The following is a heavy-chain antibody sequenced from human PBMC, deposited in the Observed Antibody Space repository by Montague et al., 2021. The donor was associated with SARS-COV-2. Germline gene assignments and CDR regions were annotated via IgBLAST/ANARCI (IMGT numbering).Heavy chain of an antibody. D-gene: IGHD3-3*01. CDR1: GFTFSDYY. CDR3: GRARITFFGVVIGPLDY. J-gene: IGHJ4*02. V-gene: IGHV3-11*05. Sequence: SLSLSLSASGFTFSDYYMSWIRQAPGKGLEWVSYISSSSSFRNYADSVKGRFTISRDNAKNSLYLQMNSLRAEDTAVYFCGRARITFFGVVIGPLDYWGQGTLVTVSS. CDR2: ISSSSSFR.